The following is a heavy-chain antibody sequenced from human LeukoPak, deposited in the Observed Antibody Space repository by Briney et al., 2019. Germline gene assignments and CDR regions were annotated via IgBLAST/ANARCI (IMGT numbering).Heavy chain of an antibody. CDR1: GGSVSSGSSY. CDR2: IYYSGST. Sequence: SETLSLTCTVSGGSVSSGSSYWSWIRQPPGKGLEWIGYIYYSGSTNYSPSLKSRVTISVDTSKNQFSLKLSSVTAADTAVYYCARSQYYDSSGYYVFYFDYWGQGTLVTVSS. D-gene: IGHD3-22*01. J-gene: IGHJ4*02. V-gene: IGHV4-61*01. CDR3: ARSQYYDSSGYYVFYFDY.